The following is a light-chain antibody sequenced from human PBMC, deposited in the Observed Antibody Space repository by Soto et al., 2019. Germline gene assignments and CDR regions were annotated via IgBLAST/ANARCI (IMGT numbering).Light chain of an antibody. V-gene: IGKV4-1*01. CDR1: QSVLYSSNNKNY. CDR3: HQYSDIPRT. Sequence: DIVMTQSPDSLAVSLGERATINCKSSQSVLYSSNNKNYLAWYQQKPGQPPKLLIYWASTRESGVPDRFSGSGSGTDFTLTISSLQAEDVAVYYCHQYSDIPRTFGQGTKVEIK. CDR2: WAS. J-gene: IGKJ1*01.